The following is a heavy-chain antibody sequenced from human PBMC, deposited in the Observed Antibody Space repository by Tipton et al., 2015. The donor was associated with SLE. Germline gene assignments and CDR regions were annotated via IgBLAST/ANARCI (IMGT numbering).Heavy chain of an antibody. CDR1: GFTFDDYA. CDR2: ISWNSGSI. V-gene: IGHV3-9*01. D-gene: IGHD6-19*01. Sequence: RSLRLSCAASGFTFDDYAMHWVRQAPGKGLEWVSGISWNSGSIGYADSVKGRFTISRDNAKNSLYLQMNSLRAEDTALYYCASSKRGWPFDYWGQGTLVTVSS. J-gene: IGHJ4*02. CDR3: ASSKRGWPFDY.